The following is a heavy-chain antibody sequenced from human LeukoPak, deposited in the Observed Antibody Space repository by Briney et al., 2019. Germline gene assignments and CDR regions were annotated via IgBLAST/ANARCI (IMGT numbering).Heavy chain of an antibody. Sequence: GGSLRLSCAASGFTFSSYAMSWVRQAPGKGLEWVSAISGSGGSTYYADSVKGRFTISRDNSKNTLYLQMNSLRAEDTAVYYCANELPAYYDSSGYNDYWGQGTLVTVSS. J-gene: IGHJ4*02. V-gene: IGHV3-23*01. D-gene: IGHD3-22*01. CDR1: GFTFSSYA. CDR3: ANELPAYYDSSGYNDY. CDR2: ISGSGGST.